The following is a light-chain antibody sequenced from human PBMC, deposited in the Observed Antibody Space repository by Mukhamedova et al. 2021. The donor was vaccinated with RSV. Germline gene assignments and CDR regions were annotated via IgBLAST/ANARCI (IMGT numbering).Light chain of an antibody. CDR3: CPSAGRYTFV. V-gene: IGLV2-11*01. CDR1: SSDVGGYNY. J-gene: IGLJ1*01. Sequence: GTSSDVGGYNYVSWYQQHPGKAPKLMIYDVSKRPSGVPDRFSGSKSGNTASPTISGPPPKDHAHSSCCPSAGRYTFVFPTRTQVT. CDR2: DVS.